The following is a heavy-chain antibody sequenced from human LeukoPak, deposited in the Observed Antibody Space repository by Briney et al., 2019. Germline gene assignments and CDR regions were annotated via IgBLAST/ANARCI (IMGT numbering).Heavy chain of an antibody. CDR3: VREGVGNTPDGWLDP. CDR2: ITTGSGDT. V-gene: IGHV1-18*01. CDR1: GYTFTSYG. J-gene: IGHJ5*02. Sequence: GASVKVSCKASGYTFTSYGISWVRQAPGQGLEWMGYITTGSGDTKYAQKFQGRVTMTTDTSTSTAYMDLRSLRVDDAAVYYCVREGVGNTPDGWLDPWGQGTLVTVSS. D-gene: IGHD7-27*01.